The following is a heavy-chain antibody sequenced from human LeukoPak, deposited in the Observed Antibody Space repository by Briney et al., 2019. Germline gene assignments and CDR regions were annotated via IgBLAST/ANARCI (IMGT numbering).Heavy chain of an antibody. Sequence: ASVKVSCKASGYTFTGYYMHWVRQAPGQGLEWMGWINPNSGGTNYAQKFQGRVTMTRDTSISTAYMELSRLRSDDTAVYYFASSYYYDSGGYSFFRFDPWGQGTLVTVPS. D-gene: IGHD3-22*01. CDR2: INPNSGGT. CDR3: ASSYYYDSGGYSFFRFDP. J-gene: IGHJ5*02. V-gene: IGHV1-2*02. CDR1: GYTFTGYY.